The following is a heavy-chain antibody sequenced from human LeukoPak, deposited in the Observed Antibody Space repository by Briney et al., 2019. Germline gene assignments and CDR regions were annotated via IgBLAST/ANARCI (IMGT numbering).Heavy chain of an antibody. CDR2: IYNSGST. J-gene: IGHJ4*02. CDR1: GYSISSGNY. Sequence: SETLSLTCTVSGYSISSGNYWGWIRQPPGKGLEWIGSIYNSGSTYYNPSLKSRVTISVDTSKNQLPPKLSSVTAADTALYYCARDRWSYGGDYWGQGTLVTVSS. D-gene: IGHD5-18*01. V-gene: IGHV4-38-2*02. CDR3: ARDRWSYGGDY.